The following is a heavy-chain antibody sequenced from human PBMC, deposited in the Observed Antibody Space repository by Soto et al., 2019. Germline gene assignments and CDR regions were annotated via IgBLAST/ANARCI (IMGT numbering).Heavy chain of an antibody. CDR3: VRDGTKTLRDWFDP. V-gene: IGHV4-4*07. CDR2: IYATGTT. CDR1: GASISGFY. D-gene: IGHD1-1*01. J-gene: IGHJ5*02. Sequence: SETLSLTCTVSGASISGFYWSWIRKSAGKGLEWIGRIYATGTTDYNPSLKSRVMVSVDTSKKQFSLKLRSVTAADTAVYYCVRDGTKTLRDWFDPWGQGISVTVSS.